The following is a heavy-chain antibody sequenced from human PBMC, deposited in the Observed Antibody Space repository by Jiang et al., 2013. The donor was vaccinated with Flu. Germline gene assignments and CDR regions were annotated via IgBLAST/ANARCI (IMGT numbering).Heavy chain of an antibody. Sequence: QLLESGGGVVQPGRSLRLSCAASGFTFSSYGMHWVRQAPGKGLEWVAVISYDGSNKYYADSVKGRFTISRDNSKNTLYLQMNSLRAEDTAVYYCAKDRNETYNWNYYGDWFDPWGQGTLVTVSS. CDR3: AKDRNETYNWNYYGDWFDP. J-gene: IGHJ5*02. CDR1: GFTFSSYG. V-gene: IGHV3-30*18. D-gene: IGHD1-7*01. CDR2: ISYDGSNK.